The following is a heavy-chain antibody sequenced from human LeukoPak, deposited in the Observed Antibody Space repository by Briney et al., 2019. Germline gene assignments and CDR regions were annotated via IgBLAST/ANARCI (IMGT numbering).Heavy chain of an antibody. CDR2: ISYDESNT. J-gene: IGHJ4*02. V-gene: IGHV3-30*04. D-gene: IGHD3-22*01. CDR3: ATGYYYDSSAYSYFGY. CDR1: GFTFSSFA. Sequence: GGSLKLSCAASGFTFSSFAMHWVRQAPGKGLEWVAVISYDESNTYYADSVKGRFTISRDNSKNTLFLQMNSLRAEDTAVYYCATGYYYDSSAYSYFGYWGQGTLVTVSS.